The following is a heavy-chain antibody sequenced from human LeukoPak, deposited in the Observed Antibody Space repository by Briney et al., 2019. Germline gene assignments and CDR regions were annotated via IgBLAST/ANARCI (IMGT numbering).Heavy chain of an antibody. CDR3: AGGGTYNGILSFDP. Sequence: SETLSLTCSVSGGSISSYYWSWIRQPPGKGLEWIGYIYYNGNTNYSPSLKSRVTISLDTSKIQFSLKLTSVTAADTAVYYCAGGGTYNGILSFDPWGQGTLVTVSS. CDR2: IYYNGNT. CDR1: GGSISSYY. V-gene: IGHV4-59*01. J-gene: IGHJ5*02. D-gene: IGHD3-9*01.